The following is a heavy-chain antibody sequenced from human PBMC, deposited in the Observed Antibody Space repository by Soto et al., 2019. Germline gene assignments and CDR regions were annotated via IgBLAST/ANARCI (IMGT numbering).Heavy chain of an antibody. CDR3: ARPTQYCSAGTCYSCASDY. CDR2: ISKTAGTV. V-gene: IGHV3-11*01. J-gene: IGHJ4*02. CDR1: GFTFSDYY. D-gene: IGHD2-15*01. Sequence: QVQVVESGGGLVRPGGSLRLSCAATGFTFSDYYMSWIRQAPGKGLEWLADISKTAGTVHYADSVNGRFSISRDNARNSLFLQLNSLRVEDTAVYYCARPTQYCSAGTCYSCASDYWGQGTLVTVSS.